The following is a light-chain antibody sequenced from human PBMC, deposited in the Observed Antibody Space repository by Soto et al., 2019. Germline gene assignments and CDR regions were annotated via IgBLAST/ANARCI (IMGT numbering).Light chain of an antibody. Sequence: EIVMTQSPATLSVSPGERATISCRASQSVSRNLAWYQQEPGQAPRLLIYATSTRATGIPARFSGSGSGTEFTLTISSLQSEDFAVYYCQQYNNWPYTFGQGTKLEIK. CDR2: ATS. V-gene: IGKV3-15*01. J-gene: IGKJ2*01. CDR3: QQYNNWPYT. CDR1: QSVSRN.